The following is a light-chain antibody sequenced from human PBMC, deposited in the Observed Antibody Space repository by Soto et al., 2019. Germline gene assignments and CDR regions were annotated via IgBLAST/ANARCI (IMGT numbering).Light chain of an antibody. V-gene: IGLV2-14*03. CDR1: TGDVDTYNY. CDR2: DVT. CDR3: ISYTSSSTWV. J-gene: IGLJ3*02. Sequence: QSALTQPASVSGSPGQSITISCTGTTGDVDTYNYVSWFQQYPGKAPKLIIYDVTNRPSGVSDRFSGSKSGNTASLTISGLQAEDEADYFCISYTSSSTWVFGGGTKLTVL.